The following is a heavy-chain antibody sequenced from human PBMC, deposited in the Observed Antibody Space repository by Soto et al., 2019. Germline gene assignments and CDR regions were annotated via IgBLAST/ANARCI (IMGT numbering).Heavy chain of an antibody. V-gene: IGHV2-5*02. CDR1: GFSLSSSGVG. CDR3: AQYWYYYDSSGLYYFDY. J-gene: IGHJ4*02. D-gene: IGHD3-22*01. Sequence: SGPTLVNPTQTLTLTCTFSGFSLSSSGVGVGWIRQPPGKALEWLALIYWDDDKRYSPSLKSRLTITKDTSKNQVALTMTNMDPVDTATYYCAQYWYYYDSSGLYYFDYWGQGTLVTVSS. CDR2: IYWDDDK.